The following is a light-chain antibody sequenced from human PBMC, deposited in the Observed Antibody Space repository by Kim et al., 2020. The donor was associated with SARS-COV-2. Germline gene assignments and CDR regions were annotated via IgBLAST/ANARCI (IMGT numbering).Light chain of an antibody. CDR1: SSDIGGYNH. V-gene: IGLV2-8*01. J-gene: IGLJ3*02. CDR2: EVS. Sequence: QSALTQPPSASGSPGQSVTISCTGTSSDIGGYNHVSWYQQHPGKAPKLMIYEVSKWPSGVPDRFSGSKSGNTASLTVSGLKADDEANYYCSSYGGNNNWVFGGGTQLTVL. CDR3: SSYGGNNNWV.